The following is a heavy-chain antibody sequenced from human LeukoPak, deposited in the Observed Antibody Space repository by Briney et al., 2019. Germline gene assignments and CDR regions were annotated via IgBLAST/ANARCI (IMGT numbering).Heavy chain of an antibody. CDR1: GFTFSSYA. D-gene: IGHD3-22*01. CDR3: AREAYYYDSSGYNYAFDI. Sequence: GGSLRLSCTASGFTFSSYAMNWVRQAPGKGLEWVSAISGSGGSTYYADSVKGRFTISRDNSKNTLYLQMNSLRAEDTAVYYCAREAYYYDSSGYNYAFDIWGQGTMVTVSS. J-gene: IGHJ3*02. CDR2: ISGSGGST. V-gene: IGHV3-23*01.